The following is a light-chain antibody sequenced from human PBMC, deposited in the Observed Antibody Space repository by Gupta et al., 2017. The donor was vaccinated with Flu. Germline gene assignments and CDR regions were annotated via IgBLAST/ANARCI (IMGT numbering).Light chain of an antibody. Sequence: QSALPQPPSASGPPGQSVTISCTGTSGDVGSYNYVSWYQQHPGKAPKVMIYEVSKRPSGVPDRFSGSKSGNTASLTVSGLQAEDEAEYDCSSFAGNNKDVCGSGPKVTV. CDR2: EVS. V-gene: IGLV2-8*01. J-gene: IGLJ1*01. CDR1: SGDVGSYNY. CDR3: SSFAGNNKDV.